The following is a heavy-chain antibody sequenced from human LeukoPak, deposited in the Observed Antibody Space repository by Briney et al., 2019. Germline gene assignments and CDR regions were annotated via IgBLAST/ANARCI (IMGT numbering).Heavy chain of an antibody. D-gene: IGHD3-10*01. CDR2: LYYTGST. V-gene: IGHV4-39*01. CDR3: ASGDYYYGSGSYYQNYYYGMDV. Sequence: SETLSLTCTVSGGSISSISYYWGWIRQPPGEGLEWIGSLYYTGSTYYNPSLRSRVTISVDTSKNQFSLKLSSVTAADTAVYYCASGDYYYGSGSYYQNYYYGMDVWGQGTTVTVSS. CDR1: GGSISSISYY. J-gene: IGHJ6*02.